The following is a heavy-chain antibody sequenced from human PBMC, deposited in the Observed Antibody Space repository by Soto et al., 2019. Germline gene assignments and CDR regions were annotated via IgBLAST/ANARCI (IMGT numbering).Heavy chain of an antibody. CDR1: GGSVSSGSYY. V-gene: IGHV4-61*01. CDR2: IYYSGST. CDR3: ARDSWGWELYYGMDV. D-gene: IGHD1-26*01. J-gene: IGHJ6*02. Sequence: QVQLQESGPGLVKPSETLSLTCTVSGGSVSSGSYYWSWIRQPPGKGLEWIGYIYYSGSTNYNPSLKSRVTISVDTSKNQFSLKLSSVTAADTAVYYCARDSWGWELYYGMDVWGQGTTVTVSS.